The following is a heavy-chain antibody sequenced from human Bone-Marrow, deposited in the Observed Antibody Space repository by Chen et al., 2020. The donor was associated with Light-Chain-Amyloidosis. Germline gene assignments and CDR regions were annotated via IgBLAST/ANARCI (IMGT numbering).Heavy chain of an antibody. V-gene: IGHV7-4-1*02. CDR2: INTDIGNA. CDR1: GYTFTAYS. Sequence: QVHLVQSGSELKKPGASVKLSCKTSGYTFTAYSVNWVRQAPGQGLQWVGRINTDIGNATYAQGFTGRFVTSLDTSVTTAYLQITGLKAEDTAVYYCARGVGVTGDSNFDSWGQGTRVTVSS. J-gene: IGHJ4*02. D-gene: IGHD2-21*02. CDR3: ARGVGVTGDSNFDS.